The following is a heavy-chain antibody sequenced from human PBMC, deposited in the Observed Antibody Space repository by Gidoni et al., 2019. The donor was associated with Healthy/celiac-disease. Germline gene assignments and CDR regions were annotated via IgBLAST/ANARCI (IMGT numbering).Heavy chain of an antibody. D-gene: IGHD1-26*01. CDR1: GGSISSYY. CDR2: IYYSGST. J-gene: IGHJ6*03. Sequence: QVQLQESGPGLVKPSETLSLTCTVSGGSISSYYWSWIRQPPGKGLEWIGYIYYSGSTNYNPSLKSRVTISVDTSKNQFSLKLSSVTAADTAVYYCAGRGRYMDVWGKGTTVTVSS. V-gene: IGHV4-59*01. CDR3: AGRGRYMDV.